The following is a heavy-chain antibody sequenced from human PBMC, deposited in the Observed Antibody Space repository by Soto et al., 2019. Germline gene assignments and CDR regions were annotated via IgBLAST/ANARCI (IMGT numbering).Heavy chain of an antibody. CDR3: ARTDNWNDLAPLDY. V-gene: IGHV1-69*06. CDR2: IIPIFGTA. D-gene: IGHD1-1*01. Sequence: GASVTVSCKASGGTFSSYAISWVRQAPGQGLEWMGGIIPIFGTANYAQKFQGRVTITADKSTSTTYMELSSLRSEDTAVYYCARTDNWNDLAPLDYWGQGTLVTVSS. CDR1: GGTFSSYA. J-gene: IGHJ4*02.